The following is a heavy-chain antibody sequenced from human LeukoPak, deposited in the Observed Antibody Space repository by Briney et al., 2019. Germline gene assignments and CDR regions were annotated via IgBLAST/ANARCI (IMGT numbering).Heavy chain of an antibody. CDR1: GGSISNYY. D-gene: IGHD3-10*01. Sequence: SETLSLTCTVSGGSISNYYWDWIRQPPGKRMEWIGYIYYSGSTYYNPSLKSRVTISVDTSKNQSSLKLSSVTAADTAVYYCASGLYSGSYSAHNFDYWGQGTLVTVSS. J-gene: IGHJ4*02. CDR2: IYYSGST. V-gene: IGHV4-59*08. CDR3: ASGLYSGSYSAHNFDY.